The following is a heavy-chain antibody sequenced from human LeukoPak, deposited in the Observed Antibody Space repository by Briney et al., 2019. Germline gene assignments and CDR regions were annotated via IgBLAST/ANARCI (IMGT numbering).Heavy chain of an antibody. J-gene: IGHJ4*02. D-gene: IGHD1-26*01. Sequence: PSETLSLTCAVYGGSFSGYYWSWIRQPPGKGLEWIGEINHSGRTNYNPSLKSRVTISVDTSKNQFSLKLSSVTAADTAVYYCAREGGSSLGYYFDYWGQGTLVTVSS. CDR3: AREGGSSLGYYFDY. CDR1: GGSFSGYY. CDR2: INHSGRT. V-gene: IGHV4-34*01.